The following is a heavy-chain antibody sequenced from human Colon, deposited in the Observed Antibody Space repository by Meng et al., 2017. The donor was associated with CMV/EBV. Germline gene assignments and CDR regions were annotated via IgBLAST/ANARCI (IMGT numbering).Heavy chain of an antibody. Sequence: GESLNISCASSGFIFSSYGMHWVRPAPGKGLEWVAFIRYDGSNKYYADSVEGRFTISRDNSKTTLYLQMNSLRAEDTAVYYCAKVRGEGRRITIFGVVSLPGYWGQGTLVTVSS. J-gene: IGHJ4*02. V-gene: IGHV3-30*02. D-gene: IGHD3-3*01. CDR2: IRYDGSNK. CDR3: AKVRGEGRRITIFGVVSLPGY. CDR1: GFIFSSYG.